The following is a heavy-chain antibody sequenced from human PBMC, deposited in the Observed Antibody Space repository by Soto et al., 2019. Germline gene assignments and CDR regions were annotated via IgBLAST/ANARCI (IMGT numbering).Heavy chain of an antibody. D-gene: IGHD4-4*01. CDR1: GYSFTSYW. CDR2: IYPGDSDT. Sequence: GESLKISCKGSGYSFTSYWIGWVRQMPGKGLEWMGIIYPGDSDTRYSPSFQGQVTISADKSISTAYLQWSSLKASDTAMYYCARLRMTTDYYYYYGMDVWGQGTTVTVSS. J-gene: IGHJ6*02. CDR3: ARLRMTTDYYYYYGMDV. V-gene: IGHV5-51*01.